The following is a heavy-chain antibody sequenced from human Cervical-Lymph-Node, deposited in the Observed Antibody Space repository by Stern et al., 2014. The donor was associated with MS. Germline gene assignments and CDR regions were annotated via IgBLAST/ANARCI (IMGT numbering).Heavy chain of an antibody. D-gene: IGHD1-14*01. CDR1: GFKFSIYW. Sequence: VKLVQSGAELIRPGESLKISCKGSGFKFSIYWIAWVRQMPGKGLELMGIIYPGASETRYRPSFHGQVTMSADKSTSNANQRWSSLNASDTAMYFCARQTTAWASDVWGQGTLVTVSS. CDR2: IYPGASET. V-gene: IGHV5-51*01. J-gene: IGHJ4*02. CDR3: ARQTTAWASDV.